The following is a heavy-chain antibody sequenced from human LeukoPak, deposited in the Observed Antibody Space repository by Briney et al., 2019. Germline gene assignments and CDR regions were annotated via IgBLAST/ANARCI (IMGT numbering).Heavy chain of an antibody. CDR2: IYHSGST. CDR1: GYSISSGYY. V-gene: IGHV4-38-2*01. CDR3: ARGPLKGLRDV. Sequence: SETLSLTCAVSGYSISSGYYWGWIRQPPGKGLEWIGSIYHSGSTYYNPSLKSRVTISVDTSKNQFSLKLSSVTAADTAVYYCARGPLKGLRDVWGKGTTVTVSS. J-gene: IGHJ6*03.